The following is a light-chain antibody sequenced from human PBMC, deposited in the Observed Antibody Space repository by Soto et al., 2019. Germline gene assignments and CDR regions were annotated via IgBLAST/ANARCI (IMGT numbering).Light chain of an antibody. J-gene: IGKJ1*01. V-gene: IGKV3-20*01. CDR1: QSVSSSY. Sequence: EIVSTHSLGTLSLSPVERATLSCMASQSVSSSYLAWYPQKPGQAPRLLIYGASSRATGIPDRFSGSGSGTDFTLTISRLEPEDFAVYYCKQYGSSGTCGQGTKGDIK. CDR3: KQYGSSGT. CDR2: GAS.